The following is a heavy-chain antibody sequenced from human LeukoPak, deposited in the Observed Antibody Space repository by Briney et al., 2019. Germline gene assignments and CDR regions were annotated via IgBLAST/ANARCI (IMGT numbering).Heavy chain of an antibody. CDR3: ARGRPGSGWGTLAFDI. CDR2: TGTTGDT. CDR1: GFTFSTYD. J-gene: IGHJ3*02. D-gene: IGHD6-19*01. V-gene: IGHV3-13*01. Sequence: PGGSLRLSCAASGFTFSTYDMHWARQATGKGLEWVSGTGTTGDTYYPGSVKGRFTISREDVKNSLYLQMNSLRAGDTAVYFCARGRPGSGWGTLAFDIWGQGTMVTVSS.